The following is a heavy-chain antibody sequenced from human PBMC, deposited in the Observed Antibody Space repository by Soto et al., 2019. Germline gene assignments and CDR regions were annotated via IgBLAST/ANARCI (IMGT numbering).Heavy chain of an antibody. D-gene: IGHD3-22*01. CDR2: ISSSSSTI. Sequence: GGSLRLSCAASGFTFSSYSMNWVRQAPGKGLEWVSYISSSSSTIYYADSVKGRFTISRDNAKNSLYLQMNSLRAEDTAVYYCARDYYDSSGYYLPYDAFDIWGQGTMVTVSS. V-gene: IGHV3-48*01. J-gene: IGHJ3*02. CDR1: GFTFSSYS. CDR3: ARDYYDSSGYYLPYDAFDI.